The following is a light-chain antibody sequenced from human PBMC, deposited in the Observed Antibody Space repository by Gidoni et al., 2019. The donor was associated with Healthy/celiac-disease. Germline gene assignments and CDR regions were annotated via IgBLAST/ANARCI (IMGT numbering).Light chain of an antibody. V-gene: IGKV3-20*01. Sequence: EIVMTPSPGTLSLSPGEGATLSCRASQSVSSRYLAWYQQKPGQAPRLLIYGASSRATGIPDRFSGSGSGTDFTLTISRLEPEDFAVYYCQQYGSSPLYTFGQGTKLEIK. CDR3: QQYGSSPLYT. CDR2: GAS. J-gene: IGKJ2*01. CDR1: QSVSSRY.